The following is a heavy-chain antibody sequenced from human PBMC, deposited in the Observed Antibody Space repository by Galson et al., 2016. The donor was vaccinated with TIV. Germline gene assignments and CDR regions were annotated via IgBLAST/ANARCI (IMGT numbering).Heavy chain of an antibody. J-gene: IGHJ4*02. D-gene: IGHD3-22*01. Sequence: SVKVSCKASGGIFSNYGINWVRQAPGQGLEWMGGTIPIFGTAIYAQKFQGRVTITADRSTTTVYMDLSSLRSEDTAVYYCARGALKYHYGSSGDFFAYLGQATLVTVSS. CDR2: TIPIFGTA. CDR1: GGIFSNYG. CDR3: ARGALKYHYGSSGDFFAY. V-gene: IGHV1-69*06.